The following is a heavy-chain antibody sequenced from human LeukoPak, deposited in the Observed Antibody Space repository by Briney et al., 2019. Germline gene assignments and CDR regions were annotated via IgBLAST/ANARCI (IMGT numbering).Heavy chain of an antibody. CDR2: IYYSGST. CDR1: GGSISSSSYY. V-gene: IGHV4-39*01. CDR3: ARLYYYDSSGYYFDY. Sequence: PSETLSLTCTDSGGSISSSSYYWGWIRQPPGKGLEWIGSIYYSGSTYYNPSLKSRVTISVDTSKNQFSLKLSSVTAADTAVYYCARLYYYDSSGYYFDYWGQGTLVTVSS. J-gene: IGHJ4*02. D-gene: IGHD3-22*01.